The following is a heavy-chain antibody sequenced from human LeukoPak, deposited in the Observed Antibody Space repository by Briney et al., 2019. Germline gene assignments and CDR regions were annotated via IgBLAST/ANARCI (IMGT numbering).Heavy chain of an antibody. CDR1: GFTFDSYA. CDR2: ISGFGGGT. CDR3: ARAPNYDSSGYFIG. J-gene: IGHJ4*02. D-gene: IGHD3-22*01. V-gene: IGHV3-23*01. Sequence: GGSLRLSCAASGFTFDSYAMNWVRQAPGKGLEWASSISGFGGGTYYADSVKGRFTISRDNSKNTLYLQMNSLRAEDTAVYYCARAPNYDSSGYFIGWGQGTLVTVSS.